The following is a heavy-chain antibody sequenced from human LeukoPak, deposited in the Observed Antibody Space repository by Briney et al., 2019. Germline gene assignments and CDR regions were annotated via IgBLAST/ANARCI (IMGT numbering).Heavy chain of an antibody. CDR2: ISTSSAYI. J-gene: IGHJ6*03. CDR3: AKSPAIRFYYYYMDV. V-gene: IGHV3-21*04. D-gene: IGHD2-2*01. Sequence: GGSLRLSCAASGFTLNYYSMNWVRQAPGKGLEGVSSISTSSAYIYYADSVKGRFTISRDNSKNTLYLQMISLRAEDTAVYYCAKSPAIRFYYYYMDVWGKGTTVTVSS. CDR1: GFTLNYYS.